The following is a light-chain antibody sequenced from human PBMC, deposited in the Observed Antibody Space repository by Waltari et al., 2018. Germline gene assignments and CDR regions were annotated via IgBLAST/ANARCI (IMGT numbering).Light chain of an antibody. J-gene: IGLJ2*01. V-gene: IGLV4-69*01. CDR3: QTWGSGIVV. CDR1: SGHSSYA. Sequence: VLTQSPSASASLGASVNLTCTLSSGHSSYAIAWHQQQPEKGPRFLMKLNSDGSHSKGNEIPDRFSGSSSGAERYLSISSLQSEDEADYYCQTWGSGIVVFGGGTKLTVL. CDR2: LNSDGSH.